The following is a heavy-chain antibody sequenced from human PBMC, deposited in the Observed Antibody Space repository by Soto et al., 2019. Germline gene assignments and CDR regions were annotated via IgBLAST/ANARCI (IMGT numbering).Heavy chain of an antibody. CDR2: IYYSGST. CDR1: GGSISSGDYY. V-gene: IGHV4-30-4*01. D-gene: IGHD3-22*01. J-gene: IGHJ5*02. CDR3: ARVELHYYDSSWFDP. Sequence: SETLSLTCTVSGGSISSGDYYWSWIRQPPGKGLEWIGYIYYSGSTYYNPSLKSRVTISVDTSKNQFSLKLSSVTAADTAVHYCARVELHYYDSSWFDPWGQGTLVTVSS.